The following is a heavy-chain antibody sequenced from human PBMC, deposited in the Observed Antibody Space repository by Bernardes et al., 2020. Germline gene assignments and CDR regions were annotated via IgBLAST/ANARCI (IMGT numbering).Heavy chain of an antibody. CDR1: GGSISSGDYY. J-gene: IGHJ6*02. V-gene: IGHV4-30-4*01. Sequence: SETLSLTCTVSGGSISSGDYYWSWNRQPPGKGREWIGYIYYSGSTYYNPSLKSRVTISVDTSKNQFSLKLSSVTAADTAVYYCARDALGSITIFGVVTRHGMDVWGQGTTVTVSS. D-gene: IGHD3-3*01. CDR3: ARDALGSITIFGVVTRHGMDV. CDR2: IYYSGST.